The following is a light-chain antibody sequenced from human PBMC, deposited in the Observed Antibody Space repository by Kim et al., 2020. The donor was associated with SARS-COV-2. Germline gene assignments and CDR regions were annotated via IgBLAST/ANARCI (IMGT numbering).Light chain of an antibody. Sequence: QPVLTQPSSLSASPGASASLTCTLRGGINVGSYTIYWYQQKPGSPPQYLLRYKSDSDNQQGSGVPSRFSGSKDVSANAGILLISGLQSEDEADYYCMIWHSSAWVFGGGTQLTVL. J-gene: IGLJ3*02. CDR3: MIWHSSAWV. V-gene: IGLV5-45*02. CDR2: YKSDSDN. CDR1: GGINVGSYT.